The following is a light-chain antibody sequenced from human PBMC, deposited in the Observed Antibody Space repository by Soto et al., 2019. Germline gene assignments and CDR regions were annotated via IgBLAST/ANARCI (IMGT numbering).Light chain of an antibody. CDR3: QQYDTSAT. Sequence: EIVLTQSPGTLSLSAGERATLSCRASQILSSNYLAWYQQKPGQAPTVLIYAASRRATGIPDRFSGSGSGTDFTLTISRLEPEDFAVYYCQQYDTSATFGQGTKVEIK. CDR1: QILSSNY. CDR2: AAS. V-gene: IGKV3-20*01. J-gene: IGKJ1*01.